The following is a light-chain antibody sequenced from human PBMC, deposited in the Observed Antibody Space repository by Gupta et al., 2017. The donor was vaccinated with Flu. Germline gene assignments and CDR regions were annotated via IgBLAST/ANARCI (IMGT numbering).Light chain of an antibody. Sequence: SPSSLSASVGDRVTITCQASQDISNYLNWYQQKPGKAPKLLIYDASNLETGVPSRFSGSGSGTDFTFTISSLQPEDIATYYCQQYDNLPFFGGGTKVEIK. CDR2: DAS. CDR3: QQYDNLPF. J-gene: IGKJ4*01. CDR1: QDISNY. V-gene: IGKV1-33*01.